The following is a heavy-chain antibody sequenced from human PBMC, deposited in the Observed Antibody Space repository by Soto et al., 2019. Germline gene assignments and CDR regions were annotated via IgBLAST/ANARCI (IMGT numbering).Heavy chain of an antibody. Sequence: GASVKVSCKASGGTFSSYAISWVRQAPGQGLEWMGGIIPIFGTANYAQKFQGRVTITADESTSTAYMELSSLRSEDTAVYYCARGRVGGDTAMVTAYYYGMDVWGQGXTVTVYS. V-gene: IGHV1-69*13. J-gene: IGHJ6*02. D-gene: IGHD5-18*01. CDR1: GGTFSSYA. CDR3: ARGRVGGDTAMVTAYYYGMDV. CDR2: IIPIFGTA.